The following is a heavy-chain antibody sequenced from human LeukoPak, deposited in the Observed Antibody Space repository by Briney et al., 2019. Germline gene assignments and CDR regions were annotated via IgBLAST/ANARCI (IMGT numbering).Heavy chain of an antibody. V-gene: IGHV3-23*01. CDR1: GFTFSNYA. J-gene: IGHJ4*02. CDR3: AMGPRGTYFDY. CDR2: ISGSGGGT. D-gene: IGHD1-26*01. Sequence: GGSLRLSCAASGFTFSNYAVSWVRQAPGKGLEWVSAISGSGGGTNYADSVKGRFTISRDNSKNTLYLQMNSLRAEDTAVYYCAMGPRGTYFDYWGQGTLVTVSS.